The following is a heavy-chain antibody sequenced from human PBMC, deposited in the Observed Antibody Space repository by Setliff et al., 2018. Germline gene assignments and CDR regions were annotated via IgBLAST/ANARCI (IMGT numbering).Heavy chain of an antibody. J-gene: IGHJ4*02. CDR2: VFPSGAT. D-gene: IGHD2-15*01. CDR3: AKGGTYRYFDY. V-gene: IGHV4-59*01. CDR1: GDSMSGAS. Sequence: PSETLSLTCTVSGDSMSGASVWTWIRQPPGRGLEFMGYVFPSGATKYDPSLKSRLTISVDTSKNQFSLKLTSVTAADTAVYYCAKGGTYRYFDYWGQGTPVTVSS.